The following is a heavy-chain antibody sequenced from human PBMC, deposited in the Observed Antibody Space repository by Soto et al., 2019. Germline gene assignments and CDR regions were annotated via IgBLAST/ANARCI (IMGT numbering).Heavy chain of an antibody. Sequence: QVQLQQSGPGLVKPSQTLSLTCAISGDSVSSNDAVWNWIRQSPSRGLEWLGRTYYRSIWQTEYAVSVKGRMTINPDPAKNQFSLPLNPVTPEATAMYYCARLVGNSWLDHWGQGTLVTVSA. CDR3: ARLVGNSWLDH. CDR2: TYYRSIWQT. CDR1: GDSVSSNDAV. D-gene: IGHD6-6*01. V-gene: IGHV6-1*01. J-gene: IGHJ5*02.